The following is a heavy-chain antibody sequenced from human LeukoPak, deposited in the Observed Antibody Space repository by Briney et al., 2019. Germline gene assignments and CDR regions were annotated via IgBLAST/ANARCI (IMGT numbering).Heavy chain of an antibody. CDR2: MNPNSGNT. J-gene: IGHJ4*02. V-gene: IGHV1-8*01. Sequence: ASVKVSCKASGYTFTSYDINWVRQATGQGLEWMGWMNPNSGNTGYAQKFQGRVTMTRNTSISTAYMELGSLRSEDTAVYYCATLVAAGTYFDYWGQGTLVTVSS. D-gene: IGHD6-13*01. CDR3: ATLVAAGTYFDY. CDR1: GYTFTSYD.